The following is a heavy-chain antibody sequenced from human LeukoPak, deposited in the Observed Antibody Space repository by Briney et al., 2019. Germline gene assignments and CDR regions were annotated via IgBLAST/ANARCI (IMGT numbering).Heavy chain of an antibody. CDR2: INHSGST. CDR3: ARRRGGITMVRGVIVPSNWFDP. V-gene: IGHV4-34*01. Sequence: SETLSLTCAVYGGSFSGYYWSWIRQPPGKGLEWIGEINHSGSTNYNPSLKSRVTISVDTSKNQFSLKLSSVTAADTAVYYCARRRGGITMVRGVIVPSNWFDPWGQGTLVTVSS. CDR1: GGSFSGYY. D-gene: IGHD3-10*01. J-gene: IGHJ5*02.